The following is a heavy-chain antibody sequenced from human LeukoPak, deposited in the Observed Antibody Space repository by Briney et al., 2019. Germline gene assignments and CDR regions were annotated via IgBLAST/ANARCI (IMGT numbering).Heavy chain of an antibody. J-gene: IGHJ5*02. CDR3: ARRLTQYDCFDP. CDR1: VDSVSSNSVT. V-gene: IGHV6-1*01. Sequence: SQTLSLTCAISVDSVSSNSVTGSWIRQSPSRVLEWLGRTYYRSTWYNDYAVSVRGRITVNTDTSKNQFSLHLNSVTPEDTAVYYCARRLTQYDCFDPWGQGILVTVSS. CDR2: TYYRSTWYN. D-gene: IGHD2-2*01.